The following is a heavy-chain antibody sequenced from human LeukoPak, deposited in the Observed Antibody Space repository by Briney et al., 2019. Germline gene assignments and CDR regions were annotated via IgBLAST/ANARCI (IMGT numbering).Heavy chain of an antibody. V-gene: IGHV4-39*07. Sequence: SETLSLTCTVSGGSISSSAYYWGWIRQPPGKGLEWIGSIYYSGSTYYNPSLKSRITMSVDTSKNQFSLKVSSVTAADTAVYYCAKDWSWFDPWGQGTLVTVSS. D-gene: IGHD1-1*01. CDR2: IYYSGST. CDR3: AKDWSWFDP. CDR1: GGSISSSAYY. J-gene: IGHJ5*02.